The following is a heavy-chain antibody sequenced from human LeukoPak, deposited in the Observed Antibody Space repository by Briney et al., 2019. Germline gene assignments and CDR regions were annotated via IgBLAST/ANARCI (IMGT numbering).Heavy chain of an antibody. V-gene: IGHV4-39*01. CDR3: ARGYYDDILTGPPGVHDAYFDP. J-gene: IGHJ5*02. D-gene: IGHD3-9*01. CDR2: IYYSGST. Sequence: SETLSLTCTVSGGSISSSSYYWGWIRQPPGKGLEWIGSIYYSGSTYYNPSLKSRVTISVDTSKNQFSLKLSSVTAADTAVYYCARGYYDDILTGPPGVHDAYFDPWGQGTLVTVSS. CDR1: GGSISSSSYY.